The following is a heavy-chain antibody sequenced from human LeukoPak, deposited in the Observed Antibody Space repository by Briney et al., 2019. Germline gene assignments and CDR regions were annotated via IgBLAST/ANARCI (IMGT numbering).Heavy chain of an antibody. CDR3: ARDQGVVVHGKYHYYGMDV. Sequence: GGSLRLSCAASGFTFSSYGIHCVRQAPGKGLEWVVAISYDASSKYYAYSVKGRCTISRDNSKNTLYLKMNSLRAEDAAVYYCARDQGVVVHGKYHYYGMDVWGQGTTVTVSS. D-gene: IGHD3-22*01. CDR2: ISYDASSK. V-gene: IGHV3-30*03. J-gene: IGHJ6*02. CDR1: GFTFSSYG.